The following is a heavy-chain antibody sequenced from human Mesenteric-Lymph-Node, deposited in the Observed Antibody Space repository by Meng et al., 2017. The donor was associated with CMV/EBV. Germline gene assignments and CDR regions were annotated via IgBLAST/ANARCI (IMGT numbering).Heavy chain of an antibody. V-gene: IGHV3-30*18. Sequence: SGFTVSSYGMHWVRQDPGKGLEWVAVISYDGSNKYYADSVKGRFTISRDNSKNTLYLQMNSLRAEDTAVYYCAKVPFTGYSSSWYDSWGQGTLVTVSS. J-gene: IGHJ5*01. CDR1: GFTVSSYG. CDR3: AKVPFTGYSSSWYDS. D-gene: IGHD6-13*01. CDR2: ISYDGSNK.